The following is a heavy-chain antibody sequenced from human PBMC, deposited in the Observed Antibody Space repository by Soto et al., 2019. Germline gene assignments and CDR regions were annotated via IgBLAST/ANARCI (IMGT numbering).Heavy chain of an antibody. D-gene: IGHD3-3*01. V-gene: IGHV4-31*03. CDR2: IYYSGST. CDR1: GGSISSGGYY. Sequence: QVQLQESGPGLVKPSQTLSLTCTVSGGSISSGGYYWSWIRQHPGKGLEWIGYIYYSGSTYYNPSLKSRVTKSVDTSKNQFSLKLSSVTAADTAVYYCARQDFTIFGVVIRSGMDVWGQGTTVTVSS. J-gene: IGHJ6*02. CDR3: ARQDFTIFGVVIRSGMDV.